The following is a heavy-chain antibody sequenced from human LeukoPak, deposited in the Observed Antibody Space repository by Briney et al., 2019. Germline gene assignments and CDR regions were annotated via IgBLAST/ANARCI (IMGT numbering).Heavy chain of an antibody. CDR2: MNPNSAKT. Sequence: ASVKVSCKASGYTLTSYDINWVRQAAGQGLEWMGWMNPNSAKTGYAQKFQGRVTITRNTSLSTAYLELSSLRSEDTAVYYCARGGVRAAPENNFDYWGQGTLVTVSS. J-gene: IGHJ4*02. D-gene: IGHD2/OR15-2a*01. CDR3: ARGGVRAAPENNFDY. CDR1: GYTLTSYD. V-gene: IGHV1-8*03.